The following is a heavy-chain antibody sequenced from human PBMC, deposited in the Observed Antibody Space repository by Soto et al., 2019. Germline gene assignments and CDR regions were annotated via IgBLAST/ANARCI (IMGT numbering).Heavy chain of an antibody. Sequence: SDTLSLTCTVSCDSISTDYWSWIRQSPGKGLEWIGFIYYGGSTNYNPSLKSRVTISVDTPKNQFSLKLSSVTAADTAVYYCAKNWNWGSLVHWGQVTLVTVS. V-gene: IGHV4-59*08. CDR3: AKNWNWGSLVH. J-gene: IGHJ4*02. CDR2: IYYGGST. CDR1: CDSISTDY. D-gene: IGHD7-27*01.